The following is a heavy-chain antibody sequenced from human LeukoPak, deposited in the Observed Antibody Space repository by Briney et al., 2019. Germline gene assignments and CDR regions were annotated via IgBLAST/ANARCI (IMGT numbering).Heavy chain of an antibody. V-gene: IGHV1-2*02. CDR2: INPNSGAT. CDR3: ARGRFGEWDNWFDP. J-gene: IGHJ5*02. Sequence: ASVKVSCKASGYTFTGYYIHWVRQAPGQGLEWMAWINPNSGATNYAQKFQGRVSITRDTSISTAYMALSRLTSDDTAVYFCARGRFGEWDNWFDPWGQGTLVTVSS. D-gene: IGHD3-10*01. CDR1: GYTFTGYY.